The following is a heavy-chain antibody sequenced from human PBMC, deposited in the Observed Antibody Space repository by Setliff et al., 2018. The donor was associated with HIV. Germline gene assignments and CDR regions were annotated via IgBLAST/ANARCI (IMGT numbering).Heavy chain of an antibody. D-gene: IGHD3-10*01. Sequence: PSETLSLTCAVSGDSITRGGYYWSWIRQPAGKRLEWIGRIFASGTTNYNPSLKSRVSMSIDTSKDQFSLNLNSVTAADTAVYFCARDRSNYGSGSSAYNWFDPWGLGTLVTVSS. CDR3: ARDRSNYGSGSSAYNWFDP. CDR2: IFASGTT. J-gene: IGHJ5*02. V-gene: IGHV4-61*02. CDR1: GDSITRGGYY.